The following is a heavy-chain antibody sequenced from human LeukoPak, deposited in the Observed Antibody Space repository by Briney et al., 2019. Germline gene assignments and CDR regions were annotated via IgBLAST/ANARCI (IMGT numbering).Heavy chain of an antibody. D-gene: IGHD1-14*01. J-gene: IGHJ4*02. CDR1: GASISSGAYY. V-gene: IGHV4-31*03. CDR2: ISYRGST. CDR3: ASSPNQYFIDY. Sequence: SQTLSLTCTVSGASISSGAYYWSWIRQHPGKGLESIGYISYRGSTYYNPSLKSRLTISVDTSKNQFSLKLNSVTDADTAVYYCASSPNQYFIDYWGQGALVTVSS.